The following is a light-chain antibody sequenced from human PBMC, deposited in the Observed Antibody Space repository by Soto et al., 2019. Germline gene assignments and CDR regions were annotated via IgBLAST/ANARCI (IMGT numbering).Light chain of an antibody. CDR2: AAS. CDR1: QSISSY. V-gene: IGKV1-39*01. J-gene: IGKJ1*01. CDR3: QQSYSTPPL. Sequence: DIQMTQSPSSLSASVGDRVTITCRASQSISSYLNWYQQKPGKAPKLLIYAASSLQSGVPSRFSGSGSGTDFTLTISSLQPEDFATYYCQQSYSTPPLFGQGTKVDI.